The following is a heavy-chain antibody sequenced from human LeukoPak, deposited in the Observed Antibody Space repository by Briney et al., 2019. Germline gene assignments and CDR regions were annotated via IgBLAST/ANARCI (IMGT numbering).Heavy chain of an antibody. D-gene: IGHD2-21*01. V-gene: IGHV3-30*18. CDR3: AKGWLTAIPPGLDY. CDR1: GFTFSSYG. Sequence: SGGSLRLSCAASGFTFSSYGMHWVRQAPGKGLEWVAVISYDGSNKYYADSVKGRFTISRDNSKNTLYLQMNSLRAEDTAVYYCAKGWLTAIPPGLDYWGQGTLVTVSS. J-gene: IGHJ4*02. CDR2: ISYDGSNK.